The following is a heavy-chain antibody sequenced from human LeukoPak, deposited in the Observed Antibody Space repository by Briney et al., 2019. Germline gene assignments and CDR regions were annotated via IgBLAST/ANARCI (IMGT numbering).Heavy chain of an antibody. CDR1: GFTFSSYG. Sequence: PGRSLRLSCAASGFTFSSYGMHWVRQAPGKGLEWVAVIWYDGSNKYYADSVKGRFTISRDNSKNTLYLQMNSLRAEDTAVYYCAKIRGYSYTYRGGFDIWGQGTMVTVSS. J-gene: IGHJ3*02. CDR2: IWYDGSNK. CDR3: AKIRGYSYTYRGGFDI. D-gene: IGHD5-18*01. V-gene: IGHV3-33*06.